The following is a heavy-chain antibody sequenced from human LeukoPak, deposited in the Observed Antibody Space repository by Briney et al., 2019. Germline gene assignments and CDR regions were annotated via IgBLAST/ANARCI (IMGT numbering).Heavy chain of an antibody. Sequence: SVKVSCKASGGTFSSYAISWVRQAPGQGLEWMGRIIPILGIANYAQKFRGRVTITADKSTSTAYMELSSLRSEDTAVYYCTRETSSRYFDYWGQGTLVTVSS. J-gene: IGHJ4*02. CDR3: TRETSSRYFDY. V-gene: IGHV1-69*04. CDR2: IIPILGIA. CDR1: GGTFSSYA.